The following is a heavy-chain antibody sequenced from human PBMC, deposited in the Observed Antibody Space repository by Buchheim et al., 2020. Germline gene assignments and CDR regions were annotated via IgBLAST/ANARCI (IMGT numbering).Heavy chain of an antibody. CDR3: AKYRTTVVTPGAFDY. Sequence: EVQLLESGGGLVQPGGSLRLSCAASEFTFSTYAVTWVRQAPGKGLEWVSAISGSGGSTYYADSVKGRFTISRDNSKNTLYLQMNSRRADDTAVYYCAKYRTTVVTPGAFDYWGQGTL. CDR1: EFTFSTYA. J-gene: IGHJ4*02. V-gene: IGHV3-23*01. D-gene: IGHD4-23*01. CDR2: ISGSGGST.